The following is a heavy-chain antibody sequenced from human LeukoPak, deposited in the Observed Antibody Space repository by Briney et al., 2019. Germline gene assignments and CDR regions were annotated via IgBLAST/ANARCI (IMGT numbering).Heavy chain of an antibody. D-gene: IGHD3-22*01. V-gene: IGHV1-69*04. CDR3: ARVGYDSSGYLPY. CDR2: IIPILGIA. J-gene: IGHJ4*02. Sequence: ASVKLSCKASGGTFSSYAISWVRQAPGQGLEWMGRIIPILGIANYAQKFQGRVTITADKSTSTAYMELSSLRSEDTAVYYCARVGYDSSGYLPYWGQGTLVTVSS. CDR1: GGTFSSYA.